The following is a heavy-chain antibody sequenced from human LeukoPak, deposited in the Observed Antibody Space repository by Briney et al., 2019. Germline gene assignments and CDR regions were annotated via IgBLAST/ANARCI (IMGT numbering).Heavy chain of an antibody. CDR2: IKQDGSEK. D-gene: IGHD3-3*01. J-gene: IGHJ4*02. CDR3: ARGPLWSGYSPGY. CDR1: GFTFSNYW. V-gene: IGHV3-7*01. Sequence: PGGSLRLSCAASGFTFSNYWMNWVRQTPGKGLEWVAIIKQDGSEKYYVDSMKGRFTISRDNTKNLLYLQMNNLRAEDTAVYYCARGPLWSGYSPGYWGQGTLVTVSS.